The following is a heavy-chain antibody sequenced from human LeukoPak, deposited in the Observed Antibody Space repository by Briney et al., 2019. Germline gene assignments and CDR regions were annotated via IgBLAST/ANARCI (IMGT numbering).Heavy chain of an antibody. Sequence: PGGSLRPSSAASGFTFSSYGMHWVRQAPGKGLEWVAVIWYDGSNKYYADSVNGRFTISRDNSKNTLYLQMNSLRAEDTAVYYCARDVRWLDYWGQGTLVTVSS. CDR1: GFTFSSYG. D-gene: IGHD6-19*01. J-gene: IGHJ4*02. CDR2: IWYDGSNK. V-gene: IGHV3-33*01. CDR3: ARDVRWLDY.